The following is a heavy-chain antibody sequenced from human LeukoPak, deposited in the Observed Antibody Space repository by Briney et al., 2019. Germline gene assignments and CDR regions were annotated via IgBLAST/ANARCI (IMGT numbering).Heavy chain of an antibody. CDR3: ARARLTWTGTYNY. Sequence: SQTLSLTCAISGDSVSRNNAGWSWIRQSPSRGLEWLGRTYYRSKWYSDFAPSMRNRITINPDTSKNQFSLQLNSVTPEDTAVYYCARARLTWTGTYNYWGQGTLVTVSS. J-gene: IGHJ4*02. D-gene: IGHD1-1*01. CDR2: TYYRSKWYS. V-gene: IGHV6-1*01. CDR1: GDSVSRNNAG.